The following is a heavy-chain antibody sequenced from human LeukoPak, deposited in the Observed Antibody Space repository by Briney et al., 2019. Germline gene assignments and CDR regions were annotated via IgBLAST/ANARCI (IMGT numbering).Heavy chain of an antibody. CDR3: ARAMSGCFDY. V-gene: IGHV4-31*03. D-gene: IGHD1-26*01. J-gene: IGHJ4*02. CDR2: IYYSGST. CDR1: GGSISSGGYY. Sequence: SETLSLTCTVSGGSISSGGYYWSWIRQHPGKGLEWIGYIYYSGSTYYNPSLKSRVTISIDTSKNQFSLKLSSVTAADTAVYYCARAMSGCFDYWGQGTLVTVSS.